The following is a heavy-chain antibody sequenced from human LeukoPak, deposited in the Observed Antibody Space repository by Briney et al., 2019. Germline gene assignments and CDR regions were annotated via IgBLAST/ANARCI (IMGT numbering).Heavy chain of an antibody. Sequence: GGSLRLSCAASGFTSSSYWMSWVRQAPGKGLEWVANIKQDGSEKYYVDSVKGRFTISRDNAKNSLYLQMNSLRAEDTAVYYCAREGNWNWDYFDYWGQGTLVTVSS. J-gene: IGHJ4*02. V-gene: IGHV3-7*01. CDR1: GFTSSSYW. D-gene: IGHD1-7*01. CDR3: AREGNWNWDYFDY. CDR2: IKQDGSEK.